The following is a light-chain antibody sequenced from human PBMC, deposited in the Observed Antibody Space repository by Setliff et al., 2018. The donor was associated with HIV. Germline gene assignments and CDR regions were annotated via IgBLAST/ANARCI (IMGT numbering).Light chain of an antibody. CDR1: QSISSW. V-gene: IGKV1-5*03. J-gene: IGKJ1*01. CDR3: QQYSGNPT. Sequence: DIQMTQSPSTLSASVGDRVTITCRASQSISSWLAWYQQKPGKVPKILIYKASSLESGVPSRFSGSGSGTEFTLTISSLQPDDFATYYCQQYSGNPTFGQGTKVDIK. CDR2: KAS.